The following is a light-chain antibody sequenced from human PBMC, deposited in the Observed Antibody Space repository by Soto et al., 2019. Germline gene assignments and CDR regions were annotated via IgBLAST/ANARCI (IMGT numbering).Light chain of an antibody. CDR1: QSIGGF. CDR3: QQRYSTTLT. J-gene: IGKJ4*01. V-gene: IGKV1-39*01. CDR2: AAS. Sequence: DIQMTQSPSSLSVSVGDRVTITCRASQSIGGFLNWYQQKLGKDPKLLIYAASSLQSGVPSRFSGSGSGTDFTLTISSLQTEDFATYDCQQRYSTTLTFGGGTKVDIK.